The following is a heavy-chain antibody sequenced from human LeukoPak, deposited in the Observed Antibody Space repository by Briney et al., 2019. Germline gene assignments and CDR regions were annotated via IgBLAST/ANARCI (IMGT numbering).Heavy chain of an antibody. V-gene: IGHV3-74*01. CDR3: ARDPLPGPHGMDV. Sequence: GGSLRLSCAASGFTFSDYWIHWVRQAPGKGLVWVSRINTDGSITNYADSVKGRFSISRDNAKNTLYLQMSSLRAEDTAVYYCARDPLPGPHGMDVWGQGTTVTVSS. D-gene: IGHD3-10*01. J-gene: IGHJ6*02. CDR1: GFTFSDYW. CDR2: INTDGSIT.